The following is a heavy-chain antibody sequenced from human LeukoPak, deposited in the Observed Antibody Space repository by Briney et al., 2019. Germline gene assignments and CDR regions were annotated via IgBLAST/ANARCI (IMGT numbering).Heavy chain of an antibody. J-gene: IGHJ4*02. Sequence: SVKVSCKASGGTFSSYAISWVRQAPGQGLEWMGGIIPIFGTANYAQKFQGRVTITADESTSTAYMELSSLRSEDTAVYYCARSYDYVWGSYRYIGYFDYWGQGTLVTVSS. CDR3: ARSYDYVWGSYRYIGYFDY. D-gene: IGHD3-16*02. V-gene: IGHV1-69*13. CDR2: IIPIFGTA. CDR1: GGTFSSYA.